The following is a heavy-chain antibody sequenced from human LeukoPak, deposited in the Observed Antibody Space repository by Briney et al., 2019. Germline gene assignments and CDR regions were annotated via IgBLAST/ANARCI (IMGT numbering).Heavy chain of an antibody. D-gene: IGHD5-18*01. Sequence: GGSLRLSCAASGFTVSSNYMSWVRQAPGKGLEWVSVIYSGGSTYYADSVKGRFTISRDNSKNTLYLQMNSLRAEDTAVYYCARDRPLSDTAMTQNWYFDLWGRGTLVTVSS. V-gene: IGHV3-53*01. CDR1: GFTVSSNY. CDR2: IYSGGST. J-gene: IGHJ2*01. CDR3: ARDRPLSDTAMTQNWYFDL.